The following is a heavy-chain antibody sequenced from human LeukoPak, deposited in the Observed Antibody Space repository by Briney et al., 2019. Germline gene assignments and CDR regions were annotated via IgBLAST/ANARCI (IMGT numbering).Heavy chain of an antibody. V-gene: IGHV3-53*01. CDR3: AREGSSGWLQHPYFDY. J-gene: IGHJ4*02. CDR1: GFTVSSNY. D-gene: IGHD6-19*01. Sequence: PGGSLRPSCAASGFTVSSNYMSWVRQAPGKGLEWVSVIYSGGSTYYADSVKGRFTISRDNSKNTLYLQMNSLRAEDTAVYYCAREGSSGWLQHPYFDYWGQGTLVTVSS. CDR2: IYSGGST.